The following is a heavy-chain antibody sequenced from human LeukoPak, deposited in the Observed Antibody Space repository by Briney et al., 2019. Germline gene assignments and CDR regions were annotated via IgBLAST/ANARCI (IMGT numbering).Heavy chain of an antibody. Sequence: PSETLSLTCTVSGYSISSGYYWGWIRQPPGKGLEWIGSIYHSGSTYYNPSLKSRVTISVDTSKNQFSLKLSSVTAADTAVYYCARYGLEWFSLGDWGQGTLVTVSS. CDR1: GYSISSGYY. CDR3: ARYGLEWFSLGD. D-gene: IGHD3-3*01. V-gene: IGHV4-38-2*02. J-gene: IGHJ4*02. CDR2: IYHSGST.